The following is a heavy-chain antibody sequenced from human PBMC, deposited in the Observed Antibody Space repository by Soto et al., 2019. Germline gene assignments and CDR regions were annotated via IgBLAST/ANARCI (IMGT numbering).Heavy chain of an antibody. Sequence: GGSLRLSCAASGFTFSSYWMHWVRQAPGKGLVWVSRINSGGSSTDYADSVKGRFTISRDNSKNTLYLQMNSLRAEDTAVYYCARDSRITIFGVASYFDYWGQGTLVTVSS. V-gene: IGHV3-74*01. J-gene: IGHJ4*02. D-gene: IGHD3-3*01. CDR2: INSGGSST. CDR1: GFTFSSYW. CDR3: ARDSRITIFGVASYFDY.